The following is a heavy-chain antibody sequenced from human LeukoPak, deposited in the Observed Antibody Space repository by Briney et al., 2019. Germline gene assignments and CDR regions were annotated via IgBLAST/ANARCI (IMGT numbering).Heavy chain of an antibody. J-gene: IGHJ4*02. D-gene: IGHD3-10*01. CDR1: GYTLTELS. Sequence: GASVKVSCKVSGYTLTELSMHWVRQAPGKGLEWMGGFDPEDGETIYAQKFQGRVTMTEDTSTDTAYMELSSLRSEDTAVYYCATGGSGSYLIDYWGQGTLVTVSS. V-gene: IGHV1-24*01. CDR2: FDPEDGET. CDR3: ATGGSGSYLIDY.